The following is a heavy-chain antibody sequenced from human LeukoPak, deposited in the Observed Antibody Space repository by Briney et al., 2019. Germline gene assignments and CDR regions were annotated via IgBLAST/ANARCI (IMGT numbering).Heavy chain of an antibody. CDR3: AKDPMVRGLTYDN. CDR1: GFTFSISA. CDR2: ISGRGSST. J-gene: IGHJ4*02. V-gene: IGHV3-23*01. Sequence: GGSLRLSCAGSGFTFSISAMCWVRQPPGKGLEWVSAISGRGSSTYYADSVKGRFTISRDNSKNTLYLRMNSLRAEDTAVYYCAKDPMVRGLTYDNWGQGTLVTVSS. D-gene: IGHD3-10*01.